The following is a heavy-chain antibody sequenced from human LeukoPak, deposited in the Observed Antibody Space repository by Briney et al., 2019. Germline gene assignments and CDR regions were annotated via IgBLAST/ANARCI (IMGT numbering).Heavy chain of an antibody. CDR1: GGSISSGGYY. D-gene: IGHD3-10*01. Sequence: SETLSLTCTVSGGSISSGGYYWSWIRQHPGKGLEWIGYIYYSGSTYYNPSLKSRVTISVDTSKNQFSLKLSSVTAADTAVYYCARAQILLWFGEFPSGMDVWGQGTTVTVSS. CDR2: IYYSGST. V-gene: IGHV4-31*03. CDR3: ARAQILLWFGEFPSGMDV. J-gene: IGHJ6*02.